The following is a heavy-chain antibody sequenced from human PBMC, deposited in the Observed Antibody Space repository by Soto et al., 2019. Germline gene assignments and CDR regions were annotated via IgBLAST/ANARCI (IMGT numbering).Heavy chain of an antibody. CDR3: ARGKWELFAEYFQH. V-gene: IGHV1-24*01. J-gene: IGHJ1*01. CDR2: FDPEDGET. Sequence: ASVKVSCKVSGYTLTELSMHWVRQAPGKGLEWMGGFDPEDGETIYAQKFQGRVTMTEDTSTNTAYMELSSLRSDDTAVYYCARGKWELFAEYFQHWGQGTLVTVSS. CDR1: GYTLTELS. D-gene: IGHD1-26*01.